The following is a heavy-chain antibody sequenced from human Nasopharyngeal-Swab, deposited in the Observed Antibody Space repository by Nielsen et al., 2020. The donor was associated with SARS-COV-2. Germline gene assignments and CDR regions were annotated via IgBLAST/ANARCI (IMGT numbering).Heavy chain of an antibody. CDR3: ARVVGQLVDY. CDR1: GFTFSSYW. V-gene: IGHV3-7*01. D-gene: IGHD6-13*01. Sequence: GESLKISCAASGFTFSSYWMSWVRQAPGKGLEWVANIKQDGSEKYYVDSVKGRFTISRDNAKNSLYLQMNSLRAEDTAVYYCARVVGQLVDYWGQGTLVTVSS. CDR2: IKQDGSEK. J-gene: IGHJ4*02.